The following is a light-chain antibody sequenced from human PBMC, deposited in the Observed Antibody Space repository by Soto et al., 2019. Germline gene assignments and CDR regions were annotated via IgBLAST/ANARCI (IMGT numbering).Light chain of an antibody. CDR3: QQYDNWPPFT. V-gene: IGKV3-15*01. CDR2: GAS. J-gene: IGKJ2*01. Sequence: EIVMTQSPATLSVSPGGRATLSCRANQSVSSNLAWYQQKPGQAPRLLIYGASTRATGIPARFSGGGSGTDFTLSISSLQSEDFEVYYCQQYDNWPPFTFGQGTTVEIK. CDR1: QSVSSN.